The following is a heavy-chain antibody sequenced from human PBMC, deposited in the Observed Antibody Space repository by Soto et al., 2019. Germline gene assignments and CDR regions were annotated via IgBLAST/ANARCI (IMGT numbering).Heavy chain of an antibody. J-gene: IGHJ5*01. CDR3: ARDRALSGGSGWSGGWFDP. Sequence: GGSLRLSCAASGFTDSTYHMSWVRQTPGKGLEWVSSIYSGGSIYYEDDAKSRFTISRDNSKNTLYLQMISLSIEDTAVYYCARDRALSGGSGWSGGWFDPWGQGTMVTVSS. CDR2: IYSGGSI. CDR1: GFTDSTYH. D-gene: IGHD6-19*01. V-gene: IGHV3-53*01.